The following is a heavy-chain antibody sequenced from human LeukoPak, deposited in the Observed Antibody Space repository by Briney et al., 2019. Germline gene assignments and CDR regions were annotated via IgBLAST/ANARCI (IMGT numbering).Heavy chain of an antibody. CDR2: ISGSGGTT. CDR3: AKEVGYWGYAFDN. V-gene: IGHV3-23*01. CDR1: GFAFNSYA. J-gene: IGHJ3*02. D-gene: IGHD2-15*01. Sequence: GGSLRLSCAASGFAFNSYAMSWVRQAPGKGLEWVSGISGSGGTTNYADSVKGRFTISRDNSKNTLYLQVNSLRAEDTAVYYCAKEVGYWGYAFDNWGQGTIVTVSS.